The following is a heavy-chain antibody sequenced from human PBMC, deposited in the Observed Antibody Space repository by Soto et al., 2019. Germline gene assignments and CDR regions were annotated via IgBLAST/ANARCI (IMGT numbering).Heavy chain of an antibody. D-gene: IGHD3-10*01. V-gene: IGHV3-48*02. CDR1: GFTFSSYS. CDR2: ISSSSSTI. Sequence: EVQLVESGGGLVQPGGSLRLSCAASGFTFSSYSMNWVRQAPGKGLEWVSYISSSSSTIYYADSVKGRFTISRDNAKNSLYLQMNSLRDEDTAVYYCARDPQAYYYGSGSLGGYYYYGMDVWGQGTTVTVSS. J-gene: IGHJ6*02. CDR3: ARDPQAYYYGSGSLGGYYYYGMDV.